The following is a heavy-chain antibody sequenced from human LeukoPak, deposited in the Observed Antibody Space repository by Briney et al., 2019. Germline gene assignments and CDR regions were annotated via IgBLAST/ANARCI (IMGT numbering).Heavy chain of an antibody. Sequence: SETLSLTCAVYGGSFSGYYWSWVRQPPGKGLEWIGNTYHSDYTNYNPSLNGRFTISVDKSKNQFSLRVTSVTAADTAMYYCARDSKSTADAFDLWGQGTMVTVSS. CDR2: TYHSDYT. CDR3: ARDSKSTADAFDL. J-gene: IGHJ3*01. D-gene: IGHD2/OR15-2a*01. CDR1: GGSFSGYY. V-gene: IGHV4-34*01.